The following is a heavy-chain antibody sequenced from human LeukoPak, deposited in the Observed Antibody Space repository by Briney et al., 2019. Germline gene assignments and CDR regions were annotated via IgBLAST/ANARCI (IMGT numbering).Heavy chain of an antibody. CDR3: ARHHGSGSYSWFDP. CDR2: IIPIFGIA. CDR1: GGTFSSYA. J-gene: IGHJ5*02. Sequence: SVKVSCKASGGTFSSYAISWVRQAPGQGLEWMGRIIPIFGIANYAQKFQGRVTITTDKSTSTAYMELSSLRSEDTAVYYCARHHGSGSYSWFDPWGQGTLVTVSS. D-gene: IGHD3-10*01. V-gene: IGHV1-69*04.